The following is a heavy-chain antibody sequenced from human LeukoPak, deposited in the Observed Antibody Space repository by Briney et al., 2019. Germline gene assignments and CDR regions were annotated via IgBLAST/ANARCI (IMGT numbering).Heavy chain of an antibody. Sequence: GGSLRLSCAASGFTFSSYWMSWVRQTPGKGLEWVANIKQDGSEKYYVDSVKGRFTISRDNAKNSLYLQMNSLRAEDTAVYYCARDSYGDYVLGAFDIWGQGTMVTVSS. J-gene: IGHJ3*02. CDR1: GFTFSSYW. D-gene: IGHD4-17*01. CDR2: IKQDGSEK. CDR3: ARDSYGDYVLGAFDI. V-gene: IGHV3-7*01.